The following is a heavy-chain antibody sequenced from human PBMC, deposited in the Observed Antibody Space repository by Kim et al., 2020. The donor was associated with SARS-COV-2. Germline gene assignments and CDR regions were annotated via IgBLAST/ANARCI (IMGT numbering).Heavy chain of an antibody. J-gene: IGHJ4*02. Sequence: DSVKGRFTISRDNAKNSLYLQMNSLRDEDTAVYYCARGGKEWELLLLGDYWDQGTLVTVSS. V-gene: IGHV3-48*02. CDR3: ARGGKEWELLLLGDY. D-gene: IGHD1-26*01.